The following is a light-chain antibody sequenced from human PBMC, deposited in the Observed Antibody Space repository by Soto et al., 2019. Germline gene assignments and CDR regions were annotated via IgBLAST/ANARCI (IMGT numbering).Light chain of an antibody. Sequence: EIVMTQSPGTLSVSPGERATLSCRASQSVRSNLAWYQQKPGQAPRLLIYGASTRATGVPARFSGSGSGTEFTLTISILQSEDFAVYHCQQYNDWPPYTFGQGTKLEIK. CDR3: QQYNDWPPYT. J-gene: IGKJ2*01. CDR1: QSVRSN. CDR2: GAS. V-gene: IGKV3-15*01.